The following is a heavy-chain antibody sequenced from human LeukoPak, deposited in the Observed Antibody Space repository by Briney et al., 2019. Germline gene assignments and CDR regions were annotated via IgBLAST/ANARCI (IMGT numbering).Heavy chain of an antibody. Sequence: PGGSLRLSCAASGFTFSDNYMSWIRQAPGKGLEWVSSISSSSSYIYYADSVKGRFTISRDNAKNSLYLQMNSLRAEDTAVYYCARDADSWELLYYFDYWGQGTLVTVSS. CDR2: ISSSSSYI. CDR3: ARDADSWELLYYFDY. J-gene: IGHJ4*02. V-gene: IGHV3-11*06. D-gene: IGHD1-26*01. CDR1: GFTFSDNY.